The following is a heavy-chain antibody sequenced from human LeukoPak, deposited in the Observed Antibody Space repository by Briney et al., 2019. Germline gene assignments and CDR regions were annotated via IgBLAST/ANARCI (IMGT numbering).Heavy chain of an antibody. CDR3: ARVTSDGGSDY. CDR2: IKQDGSEK. V-gene: IGHV3-7*03. J-gene: IGHJ4*02. D-gene: IGHD3-16*01. Sequence: GGSLRLSCAASGFTFSSHWMTWVRQPPGKGLEWVANIKQDGSEKYYVDSVKGRFTTSRDNAKNSLYLQMNSLRAEDTAVYFCARVTSDGGSDYWGQGTLVTVSS. CDR1: GFTFSSHW.